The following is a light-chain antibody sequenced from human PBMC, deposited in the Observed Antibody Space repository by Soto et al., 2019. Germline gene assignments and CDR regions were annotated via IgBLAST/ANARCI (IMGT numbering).Light chain of an antibody. Sequence: EIVLTQSPATLSLSPGERATLSCRASQSVSSYLAWYQQKPGQAPRLLIYDASNRATGIPARFSGSGSGTDFTLTISSLEPEDFAVYYFQQRQGFGPGTKVAIK. J-gene: IGKJ3*01. V-gene: IGKV3-11*01. CDR2: DAS. CDR3: QQRQG. CDR1: QSVSSY.